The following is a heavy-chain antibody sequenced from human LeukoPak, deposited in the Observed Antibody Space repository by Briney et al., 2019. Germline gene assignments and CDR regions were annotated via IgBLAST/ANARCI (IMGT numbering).Heavy chain of an antibody. J-gene: IGHJ4*02. V-gene: IGHV4-30-4*07. CDR3: ARALKVRGMGISWVHFDY. Sequence: PSETLSLTCAVSGGSISSGGYSWIWIRQPPGKGLEGFGYIYYSGSTYYNPSLKSRVTISVATSKNQFSLKLSSVTAADTAVYYCARALKVRGMGISWVHFDYWGQGTLVTVSS. D-gene: IGHD7-27*01. CDR2: IYYSGST. CDR1: GGSISSGGYS.